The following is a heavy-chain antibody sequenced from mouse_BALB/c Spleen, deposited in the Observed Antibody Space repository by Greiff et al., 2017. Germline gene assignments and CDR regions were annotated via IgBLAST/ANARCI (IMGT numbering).Heavy chain of an antibody. CDR2: IDTSDSYT. J-gene: IGHJ3*01. Sequence: QVQLQQPGAELVMPGASVKMSCKASGYTFTDYWMHWVKQRPGQGLEWIGAIDTSDSYTSYNQKFKGKATLTVDESSSTAYMQLSSLTSEDSAVYYCARPGTSWFAYWGQGTLVTVSA. CDR1: GYTFTDYW. CDR3: ARPGTSWFAY. V-gene: IGHV1-69*01. D-gene: IGHD4-1*01.